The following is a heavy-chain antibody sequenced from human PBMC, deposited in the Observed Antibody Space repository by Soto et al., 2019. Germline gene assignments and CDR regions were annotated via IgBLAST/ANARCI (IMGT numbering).Heavy chain of an antibody. CDR3: ARGGYSGYDRYYFDY. V-gene: IGHV4-59*08. CDR2: IYYSGNT. J-gene: IGHJ4*02. D-gene: IGHD5-12*01. CDR1: GASISSYY. Sequence: PSETLSLTCDVSGASISSYYWSWIRQPPGKGLEWIGYIYYSGNTNYNPSLKSRVTMSVDTSKNQFSLKLTSVTAADTAMYYCARGGYSGYDRYYFDYWGQGTLVTVSS.